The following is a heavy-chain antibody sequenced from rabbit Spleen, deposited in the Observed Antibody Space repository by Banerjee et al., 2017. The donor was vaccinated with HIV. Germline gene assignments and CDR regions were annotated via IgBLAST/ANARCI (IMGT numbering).Heavy chain of an antibody. CDR3: ARIDRTYDYVDL. CDR2: INAITGRA. Sequence: QERLVESGGGLVKPEGSLTLTCTASGFSFSNKAVMCWVRQAPGKGLQWIACINAITGRAVYATWAKGRFTFSKTSSTTVTLQMTSLTVADTATYFCARIDRTYDYVDLWGQGTLVTVS. V-gene: IGHV1S45*01. D-gene: IGHD6-1*01. CDR1: GFSFSNKAV. J-gene: IGHJ3*01.